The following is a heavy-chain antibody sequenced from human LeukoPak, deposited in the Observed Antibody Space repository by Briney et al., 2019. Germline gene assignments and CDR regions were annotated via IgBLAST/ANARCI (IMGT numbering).Heavy chain of an antibody. J-gene: IGHJ5*02. CDR1: GYTFTGYY. CDR2: INPQSGGT. V-gene: IGHV1-2*02. D-gene: IGHD3-10*01. CDR3: ARGGCCNWFDP. Sequence: ASVKVSCKASGYTFTGYYMHWVRQAPGQGLEWMGWINPQSGGTNYAQKFQGRVTMTRDTSINTAYMELSSLRSDDTAVYYCARGGCCNWFDPWGQGTLVTVSS.